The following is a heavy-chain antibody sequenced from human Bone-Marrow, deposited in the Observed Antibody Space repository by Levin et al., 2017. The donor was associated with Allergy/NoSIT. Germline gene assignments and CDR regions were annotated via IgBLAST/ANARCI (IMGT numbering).Heavy chain of an antibody. CDR3: ARAPARSSWYLSWGFGWFDP. Sequence: KISCKASGGPFSSYAISWVRQAPGQGLEWMGGIIPIFGTANYAQRFQGRVTIIADESTSTAFMELSSPRSEDTAVYYCARAPARSSWYLSWGFGWFDPWGQGTLVTVSS. V-gene: IGHV1-69*01. CDR1: GGPFSSYA. J-gene: IGHJ5*02. CDR2: IIPIFGTA. D-gene: IGHD6-13*01.